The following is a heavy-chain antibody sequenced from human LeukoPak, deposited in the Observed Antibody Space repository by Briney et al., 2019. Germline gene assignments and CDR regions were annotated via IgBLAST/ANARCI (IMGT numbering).Heavy chain of an antibody. Sequence: SQTLSLTCTVSGGSISSGSYYWSWIRQPAGKGLEWIGRIYTSGSTNYNPSLKSRVTISVDTSKNQFSLKLSSVTAADTAVYYCAREGGYDHFYYCYYMDVWGKGTTVTISS. CDR2: IYTSGST. CDR1: GGSISSGSYY. D-gene: IGHD5-12*01. CDR3: AREGGYDHFYYCYYMDV. V-gene: IGHV4-61*02. J-gene: IGHJ6*03.